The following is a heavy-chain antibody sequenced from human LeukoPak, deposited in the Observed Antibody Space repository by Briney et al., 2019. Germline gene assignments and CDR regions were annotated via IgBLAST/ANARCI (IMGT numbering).Heavy chain of an antibody. D-gene: IGHD1-26*01. V-gene: IGHV1-2*06. CDR1: GYTFTGYY. CDR3: ASLNSIVRASSFDD. J-gene: IGHJ4*02. CDR2: INPNSGGT. Sequence: ASVKVSCKASGYTFTGYYMHWVRQAPGQGLEWMGRINPNSGGTNYAQKFQGRVTMTRDTSISTAYMELSRLRSDDTAVYYCASLNSIVRASSFDDWGQGTLVTVSS.